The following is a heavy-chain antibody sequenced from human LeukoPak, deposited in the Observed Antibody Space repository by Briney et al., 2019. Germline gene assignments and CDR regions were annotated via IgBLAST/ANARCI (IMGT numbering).Heavy chain of an antibody. Sequence: GGSLRLSCAASGFTFSSYSMDWVRQAPGKGLEWVSSISSSSSYIYYADSVKGRFTISGDNAKNSLYLQMNSLRAEDTAVYYCARVVGQQLVRYYYYYGMDVWGQGTTVTVSS. CDR1: GFTFSSYS. CDR3: ARVVGQQLVRYYYYYGMDV. J-gene: IGHJ6*02. V-gene: IGHV3-21*01. D-gene: IGHD6-13*01. CDR2: ISSSSSYI.